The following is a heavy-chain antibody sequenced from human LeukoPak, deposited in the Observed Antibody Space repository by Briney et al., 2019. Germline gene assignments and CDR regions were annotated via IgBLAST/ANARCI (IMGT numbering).Heavy chain of an antibody. J-gene: IGHJ4*02. CDR2: INHSGST. D-gene: IGHD5-18*01. CDR3: ARRGDSLKIAKYYFDY. Sequence: SETLSLTCAVYGGSFSGYYWSWIRQPPGKGLEWIGEINHSGSTNYNPSLKSRVTISVDTSKNQFSLKLSSVTAADTAVYYCARRGDSLKIAKYYFDYWAREPWSPSPQ. V-gene: IGHV4-34*01. CDR1: GGSFSGYY.